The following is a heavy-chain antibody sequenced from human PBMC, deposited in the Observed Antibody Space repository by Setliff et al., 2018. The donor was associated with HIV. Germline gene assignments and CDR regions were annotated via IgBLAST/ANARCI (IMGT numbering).Heavy chain of an antibody. CDR3: ARDRVPKRGYTYREPDFDS. J-gene: IGHJ5*01. Sequence: EASVKVSCKASGCTFTSYDINWVRQATGQGLEWMGWINAGNGNTKYSQKFQDRVTITRDTSANTGYMELSGLRSEDTAVYYCARDRVPKRGYTYREPDFDSWGQGTLVTVSS. CDR2: INAGNGNT. V-gene: IGHV1-3*01. D-gene: IGHD5-12*01. CDR1: GCTFTSYD.